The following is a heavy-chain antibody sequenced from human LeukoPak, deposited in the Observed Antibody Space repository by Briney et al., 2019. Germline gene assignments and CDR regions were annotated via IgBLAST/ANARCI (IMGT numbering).Heavy chain of an antibody. J-gene: IGHJ4*02. Sequence: TGGSLRLSCAASGFTFSSYGMHWVRQAPGKGLEWVAFIRYDGSNKYYADSVKGRFTISRDNAKNSLSLQMNSLRAEDTAVYFCAKGTYGSGIPDGDYWGQGTLVTVSS. D-gene: IGHD3-10*01. V-gene: IGHV3-30*02. CDR1: GFTFSSYG. CDR2: IRYDGSNK. CDR3: AKGTYGSGIPDGDY.